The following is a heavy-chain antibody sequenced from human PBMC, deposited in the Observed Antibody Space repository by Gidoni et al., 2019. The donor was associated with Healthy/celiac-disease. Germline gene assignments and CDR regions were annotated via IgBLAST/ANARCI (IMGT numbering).Heavy chain of an antibody. V-gene: IGHV1-18*01. D-gene: IGHD3-3*01. CDR1: GYTFTTMG. J-gene: IGHJ6*02. Sequence: QVQLVQSGAQVKKPGASVKVSCKASGYTFTTMGTSWVRQAPGQGLEWMGWMSACNGNTNYAQKLQGRVTMTTDTFTSTAYMELRSLRSDDTAVYYWAGSVRITIFGLNNNMDVWGQGTTVTVSS. CDR2: MSACNGNT. CDR3: AGSVRITIFGLNNNMDV.